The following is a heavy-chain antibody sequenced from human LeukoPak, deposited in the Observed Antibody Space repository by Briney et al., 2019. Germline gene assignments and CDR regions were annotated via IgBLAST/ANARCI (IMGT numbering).Heavy chain of an antibody. CDR2: IIPILGIA. Sequence: GSSVKVSCKASGGTFSSYAISWVRQAPGQGLEWMGRIIPILGIANYAQKFQGRVTITADKSTSTAYMELSSLRSEDTAVYYCARGYYDGRGHHFEYWGQGTLVTVSS. CDR1: GGTFSSYA. D-gene: IGHD3-22*01. V-gene: IGHV1-69*04. J-gene: IGHJ4*02. CDR3: ARGYYDGRGHHFEY.